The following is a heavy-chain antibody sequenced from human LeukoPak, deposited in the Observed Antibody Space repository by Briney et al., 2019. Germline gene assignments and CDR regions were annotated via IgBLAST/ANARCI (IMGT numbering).Heavy chain of an antibody. CDR2: IKEDGSET. J-gene: IGHJ4*02. V-gene: IGHV3-7*01. Sequence: GGSLRLSCAASGFTFKKYWMNWVRQVPGKGLECLGNIKEDGSETYYADSVKGRFTISRDNPKNLLFLQINSLRVEDTAVYYCARKTPRRGETRDGYRWGQGTLVTVSS. CDR3: ARKTPRRGETRDGYR. CDR1: GFTFKKYW. D-gene: IGHD5-24*01.